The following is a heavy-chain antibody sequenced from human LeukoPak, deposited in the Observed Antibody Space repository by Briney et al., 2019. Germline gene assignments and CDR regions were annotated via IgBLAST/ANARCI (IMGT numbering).Heavy chain of an antibody. CDR2: IKQDGSEK. J-gene: IGHJ4*02. CDR1: GFTFSSYW. Sequence: GGSLRLSCAASGFTFSSYWMNWVRQAPGKGLEWVANIKQDGSEKYYVDSVTGRFTLSRDNAKNSLYLQMNSLRAEDTAVYYCAREGSVARFDYWGQGTLVTVSS. CDR3: AREGSVARFDY. D-gene: IGHD6-19*01. V-gene: IGHV3-7*01.